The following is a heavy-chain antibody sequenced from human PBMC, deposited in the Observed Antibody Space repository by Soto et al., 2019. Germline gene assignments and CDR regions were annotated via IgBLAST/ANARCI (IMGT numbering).Heavy chain of an antibody. CDR3: AKGVLGTGDYYYGMDV. CDR1: GFTFSNYD. J-gene: IGHJ6*02. Sequence: GALRLSCAASGFTFSNYDMHWVRQAPGEGLEWVSDIGAATDTYYPVSVQDRFTVSRYNQKKSLYRQVNSLRAGDTAXYYCAKGVLGTGDYYYGMDVWGQAATLTVSS. V-gene: IGHV3-13*01. D-gene: IGHD2-8*02. CDR2: IGAATDT.